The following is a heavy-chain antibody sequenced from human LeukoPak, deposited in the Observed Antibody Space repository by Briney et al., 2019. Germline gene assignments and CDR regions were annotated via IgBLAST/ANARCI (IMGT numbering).Heavy chain of an antibody. Sequence: ASVKVSCKASGYTFTSYGISWVRQAPGQGLEWMGWISACNGNTNYAQKPQGRVTMTTDTSTMELRSLRSDDTAVYYCARDFTMIVVVPHYWGQGTLVTVSS. V-gene: IGHV1-18*01. CDR2: ISACNGNT. CDR3: ARDFTMIVVVPHY. D-gene: IGHD3-22*01. J-gene: IGHJ4*02. CDR1: GYTFTSYG.